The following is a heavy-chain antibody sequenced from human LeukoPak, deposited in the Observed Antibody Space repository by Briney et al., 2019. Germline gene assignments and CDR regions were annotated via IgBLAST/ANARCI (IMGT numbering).Heavy chain of an antibody. CDR2: IYYTGST. J-gene: IGHJ4*02. CDR3: ASYSSDWYFFDY. V-gene: IGHV4-59*08. CDR1: GGSISSYY. D-gene: IGHD6-19*01. Sequence: PSGTLSLTCTVSGGSISSYYWSWIRQPPGKGLEWIGYIYYTGSTNYNPSLKSRVTISVDTSKNQFSLNLSSVTAADTAVYYCASYSSDWYFFDYWGQGTLVTVSS.